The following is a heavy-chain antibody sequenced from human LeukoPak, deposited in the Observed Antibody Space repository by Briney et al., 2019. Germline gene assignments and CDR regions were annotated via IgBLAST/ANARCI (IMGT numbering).Heavy chain of an antibody. CDR1: GFTFSSYW. Sequence: GGSLRLSCAASGFTFSSYWMSWVRQAPGKGLEWVANIKQDGSEKYYVDSVKGRFTISRDNAKNSLYLQMNSLRAEDTAVYYCAREYPQLGGVITFGGVIANYYYYYMDVWGKGTTVTVSS. CDR3: AREYPQLGGVITFGGVIANYYYYYMDV. D-gene: IGHD3-16*02. CDR2: IKQDGSEK. V-gene: IGHV3-7*01. J-gene: IGHJ6*03.